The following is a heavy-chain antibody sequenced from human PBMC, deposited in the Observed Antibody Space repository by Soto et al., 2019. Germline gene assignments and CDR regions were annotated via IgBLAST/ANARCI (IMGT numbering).Heavy chain of an antibody. CDR3: VRLIGNSWLDF. CDR1: GGSISSGGYY. Sequence: PSETLSLTCTVSGGSISSGGYYWSWIRQHPGKGLEWIGYIYYSGSTYYNPSLRSRVTISVDTSKNQFSLKLNSVTPEDAAVYYCVRLIGNSWLDFWGQGTLVTVSS. CDR2: IYYSGST. J-gene: IGHJ5*01. D-gene: IGHD1-26*01. V-gene: IGHV4-31*03.